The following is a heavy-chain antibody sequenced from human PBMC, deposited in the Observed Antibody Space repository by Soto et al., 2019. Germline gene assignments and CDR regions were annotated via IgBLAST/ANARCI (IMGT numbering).Heavy chain of an antibody. CDR1: GYTFTDYA. CDR3: AREGAHYTPLDH. CDR2: INVGNGNT. V-gene: IGHV1-3*01. J-gene: IGHJ4*02. Sequence: ASVKVSCKASGYTFTDYAIHWVRQAPGQGLEWMGWINVGNGNTGYSRKFQGRVTNARXXXXSXXXIXVXXLTXEXTAIYYCAREGAHYTPLDHWGQGTLVTVSS. D-gene: IGHD2-15*01.